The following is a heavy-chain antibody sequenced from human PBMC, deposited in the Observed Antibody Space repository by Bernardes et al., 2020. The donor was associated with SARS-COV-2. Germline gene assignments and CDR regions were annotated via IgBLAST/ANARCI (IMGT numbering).Heavy chain of an antibody. V-gene: IGHV3-23*01. J-gene: IGHJ4*02. CDR3: AKDLSATYYYDSRVSPNFDY. Sequence: GGSLRLSCAASGFTFSSYAMSWVRQAPGKGLEWVSAISGSGGSTYYADSVKGRFTISRDNSKNTLYLQMNSLRAEDTAVYYCAKDLSATYYYDSRVSPNFDYWGQGTLVTVSS. CDR2: ISGSGGST. D-gene: IGHD3-22*01. CDR1: GFTFSSYA.